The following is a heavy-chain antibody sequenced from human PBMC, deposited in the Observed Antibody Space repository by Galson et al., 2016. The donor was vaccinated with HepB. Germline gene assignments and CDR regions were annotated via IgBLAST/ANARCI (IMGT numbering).Heavy chain of an antibody. CDR1: GFTFTPYS. D-gene: IGHD3-10*01. CDR3: ARDHTMGRGVVYYFDS. CDR2: IKSNSDYI. J-gene: IGHJ4*02. V-gene: IGHV3-21*01. Sequence: SLRLSCAASGFTFTPYSMNWVRQAPGKGLEWVSSIKSNSDYINYADSVKGRFTISRDNAKNSVYLQMNSMRVEDTAVYYCARDHTMGRGVVYYFDSWGQGTRVTVSS.